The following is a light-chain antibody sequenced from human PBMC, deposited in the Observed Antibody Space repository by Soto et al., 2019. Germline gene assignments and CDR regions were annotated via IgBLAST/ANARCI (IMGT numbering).Light chain of an antibody. V-gene: IGKV3-20*01. Sequence: EVLLTQSPASLSLSLGDISTLSFRADQSVSDYVGCYQQKPGQPPRLLFFDASSRASGVPHRFSAGGSGTDFTLIISRLEPEDFTAYYCQQYGSSPSFGGGTKVDI. CDR1: QSVSDY. CDR3: QQYGSSPS. J-gene: IGKJ4*01. CDR2: DAS.